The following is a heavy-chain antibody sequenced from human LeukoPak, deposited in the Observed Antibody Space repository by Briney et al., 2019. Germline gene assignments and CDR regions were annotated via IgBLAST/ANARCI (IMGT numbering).Heavy chain of an antibody. V-gene: IGHV1-18*01. D-gene: IGHD2-8*01. CDR3: ARLDPENTIVPDQHRRDYYYYMDV. CDR2: ISAYNGNT. CDR1: GYTFTSYG. Sequence: GASVKISCKASGYTFTSYGISWVRQAPGQGLVWVGEISAYNGNTNYVQKLHGRVTMTTDTTTSTANMELRSLRSDDTAVYYCARLDPENTIVPDQHRRDYYYYMDVWGKGTTVTVSS. J-gene: IGHJ6*03.